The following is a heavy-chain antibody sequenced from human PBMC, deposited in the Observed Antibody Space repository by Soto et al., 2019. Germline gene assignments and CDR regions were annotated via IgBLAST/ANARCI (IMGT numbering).Heavy chain of an antibody. CDR3: ARDRYSSSPDFDY. CDR2: IYYDGDT. D-gene: IGHD3-22*01. Sequence: SETLSLTCAVSGASVSSYYWSWIRQPPGKGLEWIGYIYYDGDTKYNPSLKSRVTISLDTSKNHFSLKLNSVTAADTAVYFCARDRYSSSPDFDYWGQGALVTVSS. CDR1: GASVSSYY. J-gene: IGHJ4*02. V-gene: IGHV4-59*02.